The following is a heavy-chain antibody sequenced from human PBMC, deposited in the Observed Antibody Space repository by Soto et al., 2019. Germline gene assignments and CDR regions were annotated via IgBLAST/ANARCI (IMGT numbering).Heavy chain of an antibody. V-gene: IGHV3-30-3*01. CDR1: GFTFSSYA. CDR3: ARAYCTNGVCYTYYFDY. J-gene: IGHJ4*02. D-gene: IGHD2-8*01. Sequence: QVQLVESGGGVVQPGRSLRLSCAASGFTFSSYAMHWVRQAPGKGLEWVAVISYDGSNKYYADSVKGRFTISRDNSKNTLYLQMNSLRAEDTAGYYCARAYCTNGVCYTYYFDYWGQGTLVTVSS. CDR2: ISYDGSNK.